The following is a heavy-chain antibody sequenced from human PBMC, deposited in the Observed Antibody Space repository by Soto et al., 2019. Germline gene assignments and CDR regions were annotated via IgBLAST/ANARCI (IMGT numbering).Heavy chain of an antibody. CDR3: ARQGTYTIFGVVISSEDYYYGMDV. V-gene: IGHV5-51*01. J-gene: IGHJ6*02. Sequence: PGESLKISCQGSGYAFSSYWIAWVRQMPGKGLEWMGIIYPGDSDTRYSPSFQGQVTISVDKSITTAYLQWSSLKASDTAMYYCARQGTYTIFGVVISSEDYYYGMDVWGQGTTVTVSS. D-gene: IGHD3-3*01. CDR2: IYPGDSDT. CDR1: GYAFSSYW.